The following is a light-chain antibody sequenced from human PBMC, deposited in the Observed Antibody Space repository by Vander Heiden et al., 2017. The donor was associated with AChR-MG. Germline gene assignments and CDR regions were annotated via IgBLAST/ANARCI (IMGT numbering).Light chain of an antibody. Sequence: QSALTQPASVSGSPGQSITISCTGTSSDVGSYNLVSWYQQHPGKAPKLMIYEVSKRPSGVSNRFSGSKSGNTASLTISGLQAEDEADYYCCSYAGSSTPWVFGGGTKLTGL. CDR2: EVS. J-gene: IGLJ3*02. CDR3: CSYAGSSTPWV. V-gene: IGLV2-23*02. CDR1: SSDVGSYNL.